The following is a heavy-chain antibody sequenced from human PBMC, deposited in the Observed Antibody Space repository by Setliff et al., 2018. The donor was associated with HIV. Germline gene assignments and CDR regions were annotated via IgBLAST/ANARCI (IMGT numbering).Heavy chain of an antibody. CDR1: GGSISTYF. D-gene: IGHD4-17*01. J-gene: IGHJ4*02. Sequence: KTSETLSLTCTVSGGSISTYFWSWVRQTPGKGLEWIGYIYYTGSTSYNPSFRSRVTISVDTSKNQFSLMLDSVTAADTAVYYCAKGAGFYGDYTFDYWGQGHLVTVSS. V-gene: IGHV4-59*01. CDR2: IYYTGST. CDR3: AKGAGFYGDYTFDY.